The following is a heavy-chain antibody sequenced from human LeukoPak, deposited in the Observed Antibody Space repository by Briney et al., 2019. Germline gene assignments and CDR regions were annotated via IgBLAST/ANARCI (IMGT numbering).Heavy chain of an antibody. V-gene: IGHV1-2*02. CDR2: INPNSGGT. Sequence: ASVKVSCKASGYTFTGYYTHWVRQAPGQGLEWMGWINPNSGGTNYAQKFQGRVTMTRDTSISTAYMELSRLRSDDTAVYYCARGADVYYYYYMDVWGKGTTVTISS. J-gene: IGHJ6*03. D-gene: IGHD6-25*01. CDR3: ARGADVYYYYYMDV. CDR1: GYTFTGYY.